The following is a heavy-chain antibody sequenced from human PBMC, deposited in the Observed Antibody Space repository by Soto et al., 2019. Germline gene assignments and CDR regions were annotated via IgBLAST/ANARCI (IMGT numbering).Heavy chain of an antibody. CDR1: GFTFSSFA. CDR3: AKALGELSPESYDY. J-gene: IGHJ4*02. D-gene: IGHD3-16*02. Sequence: QVQLVESGGGVVQPGRSLTLSCAASGFTFSSFAMHWVRQAPGKGLEWVAVISYDGSEKSYADSVKGRFITSRDNSKNTLILQMNSLRVDDTAVYYCAKALGELSPESYDYWGQGTLITVSS. V-gene: IGHV3-30*18. CDR2: ISYDGSEK.